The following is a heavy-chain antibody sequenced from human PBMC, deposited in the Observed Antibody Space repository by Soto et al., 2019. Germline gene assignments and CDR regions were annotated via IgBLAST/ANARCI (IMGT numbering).Heavy chain of an antibody. V-gene: IGHV3-23*01. CDR2: ISVSVGST. D-gene: IGHD2-21*02. Sequence: GGSLRLSCGVSGFPFAPSTMSWVRQAPGKGLEWVSTISVSVGSTYSADSVQGRFTVSSDISDSTLFLRMTSLTADDTAVYFCAKRDVPHSTSNAYFYDHWGRGVLVTVSS. J-gene: IGHJ4*02. CDR1: GFPFAPST. CDR3: AKRDVPHSTSNAYFYDH.